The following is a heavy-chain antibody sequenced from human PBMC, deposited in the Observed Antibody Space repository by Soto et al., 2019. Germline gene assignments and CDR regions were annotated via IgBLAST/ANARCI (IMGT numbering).Heavy chain of an antibody. J-gene: IGHJ6*02. CDR3: ASNGPSSRWYLYYYYGMDV. Sequence: SETLSRACTVSGGSISSYYWSWIRQPPGKGLGWIGYIYYSGSTNYNPSLKSRVTISVDTYTNHFSLKLSSVTAADTAVYYCASNGPSSRWYLYYYYGMDVRAQRTTVHVYS. D-gene: IGHD6-13*01. V-gene: IGHV4-59*01. CDR1: GGSISSYY. CDR2: IYYSGST.